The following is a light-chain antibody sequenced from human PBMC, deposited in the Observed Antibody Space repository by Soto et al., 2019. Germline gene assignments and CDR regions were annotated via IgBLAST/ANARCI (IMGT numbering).Light chain of an antibody. J-gene: IGKJ1*01. CDR2: GAS. CDR3: QQYNNWPPNST. V-gene: IGKV3-15*01. Sequence: EIVMTQSPATLSVSPGERATLSCRASQSVGSNLAWYQLKPGQAPRLLIYGASTRATGIPARFSDSGSGTDFTLTISSLQSEEFASYLCQQYNNWPPNSTFGQGDKVEIK. CDR1: QSVGSN.